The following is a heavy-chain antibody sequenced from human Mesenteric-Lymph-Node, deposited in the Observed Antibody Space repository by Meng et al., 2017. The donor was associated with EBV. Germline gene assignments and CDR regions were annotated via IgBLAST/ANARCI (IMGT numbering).Heavy chain of an antibody. D-gene: IGHD4-17*01. CDR1: AYVFTTYY. CDR2: INPSGPFT. J-gene: IGHJ4*01. V-gene: IGHV1-46*01. CDR3: ATGPGDLKNY. Sequence: QVQLVQSGAEVKEPGASVKVSCKASAYVFTTYYIHWVRQAPGQGLEWMGVINPSGPFTTYAPISPGRVTMSSDTSTSTVFLEVSSLISEDTAVYYCATGPGDLKNYWGQGTLVTVSS.